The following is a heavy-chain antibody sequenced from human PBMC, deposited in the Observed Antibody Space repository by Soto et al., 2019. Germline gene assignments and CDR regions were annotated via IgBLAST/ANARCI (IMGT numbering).Heavy chain of an antibody. Sequence: GASVKVSCKASGYTFTRYDINWVRQAPGQGVEWMGWMNPNSGNTKYAQKLQGRVTMTTDTSTSTAYMELSSLRSEDTAVYYCARDYRGAGGRYYDSSGYWYFDLWGRGTLVTVSS. CDR2: MNPNSGNT. CDR3: ARDYRGAGGRYYDSSGYWYFDL. J-gene: IGHJ2*01. CDR1: GYTFTRYD. D-gene: IGHD3-22*01. V-gene: IGHV1-8*01.